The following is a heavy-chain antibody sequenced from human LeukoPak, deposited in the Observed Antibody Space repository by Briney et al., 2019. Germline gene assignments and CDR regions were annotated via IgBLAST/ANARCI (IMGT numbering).Heavy chain of an antibody. V-gene: IGHV3-9*01. CDR3: AKGPHYYDSSGYYYRGAFDI. J-gene: IGHJ3*02. D-gene: IGHD3-22*01. CDR1: GFTFDDYA. CDR2: ISWNSGSI. Sequence: PGGSLRLSCAASGFTFDDYAMHWVRQAPGKGLEWVSGISWNSGSIGYADSVKGRFTNSRDNAKNSLYLQMNSLRAEDTALYYCAKGPHYYDSSGYYYRGAFDIWGQGTMVTVSS.